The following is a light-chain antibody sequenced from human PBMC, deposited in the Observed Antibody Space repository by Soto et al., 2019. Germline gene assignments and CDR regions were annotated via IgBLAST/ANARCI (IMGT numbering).Light chain of an antibody. CDR1: QSISSW. J-gene: IGKJ2*01. CDR2: DAS. V-gene: IGKV1-5*01. Sequence: DIQMTQSPSTLSAYVGDRVTITCRASQSISSWLAWYQQKPGKAPKRLIYDASTLESGVPSRFSGSGSGTEFPLTISSLQPDDFATYYCQQYSSYLYTFGQGTKLEIK. CDR3: QQYSSYLYT.